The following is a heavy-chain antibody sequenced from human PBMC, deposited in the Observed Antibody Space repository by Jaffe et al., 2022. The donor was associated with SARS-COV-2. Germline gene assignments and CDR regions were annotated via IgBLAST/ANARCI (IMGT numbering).Heavy chain of an antibody. D-gene: IGHD2-21*02. J-gene: IGHJ4*02. V-gene: IGHV3-21*01. CDR1: GFTFSSYS. CDR2: ISSSSSYI. Sequence: EVQLVESGGGLVKPGGSLRLSCAASGFTFSSYSMNWVRQAPGKGLEWVSSISSSSSYIYYADSVKGRFTISRDNAKNSLYLQMNSLRAEDTAVYYCARDLEVVTAPLGGQGYWGQGTLVTVSS. CDR3: ARDLEVVTAPLGGQGY.